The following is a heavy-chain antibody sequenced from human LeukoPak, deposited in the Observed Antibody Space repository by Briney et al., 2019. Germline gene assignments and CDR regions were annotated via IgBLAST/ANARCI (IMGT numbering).Heavy chain of an antibody. J-gene: IGHJ4*02. CDR3: ARSCDISWPFEN. CDR1: GYSFSNYA. D-gene: IGHD6-13*01. V-gene: IGHV1-18*01. Sequence: EAAVKVSCKTSGYSFSNYATVGVRQALEQGVEWMGWISAKNGNTRNSQKVQGRVSMTTDSSTNIAYLDLRSLRSDDTAVYYCARSCDISWPFENWGEGTLVTVSS. CDR2: ISAKNGNT.